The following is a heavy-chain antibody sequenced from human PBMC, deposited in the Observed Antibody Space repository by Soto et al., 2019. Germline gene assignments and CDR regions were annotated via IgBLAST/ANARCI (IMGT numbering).Heavy chain of an antibody. Sequence: QVQLQESGPGLVKPSGTLSLTCAVPGDSISSDKWWSWIRQPPGKGLQWIGEIYHSGSTKYNPSLKRRVIISVDKSKNQFSLKLSSATDADTAVYYCARGETQQQRDYWGQGTLVTVSS. J-gene: IGHJ4*02. CDR2: IYHSGST. CDR3: ARGETQQQRDY. D-gene: IGHD6-13*01. CDR1: GDSISSDKW. V-gene: IGHV4-4*02.